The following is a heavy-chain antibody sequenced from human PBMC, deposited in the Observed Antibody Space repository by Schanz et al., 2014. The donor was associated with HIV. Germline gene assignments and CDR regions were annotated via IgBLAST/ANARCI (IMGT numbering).Heavy chain of an antibody. CDR1: GFTFRRHG. Sequence: QVQLVESGGGVVQPGASLRVSCAASGFTFRRHGMHWVRQAPGKGLEWVALISFDGATTSYVDSVEGRFTISRDNVKNSLFLQMNSLRAEDTAMYYCARDVGAGANDYWGQGTLVTVSS. J-gene: IGHJ4*02. CDR3: ARDVGAGANDY. CDR2: ISFDGATT. V-gene: IGHV3-30*03. D-gene: IGHD1-26*01.